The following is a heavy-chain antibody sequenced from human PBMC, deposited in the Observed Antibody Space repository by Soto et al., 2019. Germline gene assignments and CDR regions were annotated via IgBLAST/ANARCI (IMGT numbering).Heavy chain of an antibody. D-gene: IGHD6-19*01. CDR3: ARGRKSRGYSSGWYGGY. V-gene: IGHV1-46*03. J-gene: IGHJ4*02. CDR1: GYTFTSYY. CDR2: INPSGGST. Sequence: GASVKVSCKASGYTFTSYYMHWVRQAPGQGLEWMGIINPSGGSTSYAQKFQGRVTMTRDTSTSTVYMELSSLRSEDTAVYYCARGRKSRGYSSGWYGGYWGQGTLVTVSS.